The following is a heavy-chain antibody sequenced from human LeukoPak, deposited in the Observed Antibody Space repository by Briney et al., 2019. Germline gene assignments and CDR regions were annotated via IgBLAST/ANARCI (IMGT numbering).Heavy chain of an antibody. Sequence: GGSLRLSCAASGFTFSSYSMNWVRQAPGKGLEWVSSISSSSSYIYYADSVKGRFTISRDNSKNTLYLQMNSLRAEDTAVYYCAREMSSGWSGGFDYWGQGTLVTVSS. J-gene: IGHJ4*02. CDR2: ISSSSSYI. CDR3: AREMSSGWSGGFDY. CDR1: GFTFSSYS. V-gene: IGHV3-21*01. D-gene: IGHD6-19*01.